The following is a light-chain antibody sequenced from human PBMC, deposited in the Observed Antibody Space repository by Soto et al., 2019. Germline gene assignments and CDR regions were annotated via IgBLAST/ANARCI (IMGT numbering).Light chain of an antibody. CDR2: EVI. Sequence: QSALTQPASVSGSPGQSITISCTGTEVGAHRFVSWYQQVPGTAPKLLIYEVIKRPSGISPRFSGSKAGNTASLTISGLQADDEADYFCSTYTISRTSFGVGPKVTFL. CDR3: STYTISRTS. J-gene: IGLJ2*01. V-gene: IGLV2-14*01. CDR1: EVGAHRF.